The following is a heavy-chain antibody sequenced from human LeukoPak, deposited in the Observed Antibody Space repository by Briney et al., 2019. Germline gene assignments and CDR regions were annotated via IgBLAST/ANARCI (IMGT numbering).Heavy chain of an antibody. CDR3: ARARIAVAGTLGPFDY. CDR1: GGSFSGYY. J-gene: IGHJ4*02. CDR2: INHSGST. Sequence: PSETLSLTCAVYGGSFSGYYWSWIRQPPGKGLEWIGEINHSGSTNYNPSLKSRVTISVDTSKNQFSLKLSSVTAADTAVYYCARARIAVAGTLGPFDYWGQGTLVTVSS. D-gene: IGHD6-19*01. V-gene: IGHV4-34*01.